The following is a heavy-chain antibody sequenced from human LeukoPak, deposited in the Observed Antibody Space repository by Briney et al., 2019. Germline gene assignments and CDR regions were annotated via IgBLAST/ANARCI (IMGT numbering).Heavy chain of an antibody. CDR1: GFTFDDYA. CDR3: AKGSSGYYYLDY. J-gene: IGHJ4*02. V-gene: IGHV3-9*01. CDR2: ISWNSGSI. D-gene: IGHD3-22*01. Sequence: GGSLRLSCAASGFTFDDYAMHWVRQAPGKGLEWVSGISWNSGSIGYADSVKGRFTISRDNAKNSLYLQMNSLRAEDTALYYCAKGSSGYYYLDYWGLGTLVTVSS.